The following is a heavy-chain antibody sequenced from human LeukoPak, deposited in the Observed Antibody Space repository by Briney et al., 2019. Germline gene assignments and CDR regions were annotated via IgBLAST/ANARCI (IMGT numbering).Heavy chain of an antibody. Sequence: PGGSLRLSCAASGFTFSSYSMNWVRQAPGKGLEWVSSISSSSSYIYYADSVKGRFTISRDNAKNSLYLQMNSLRAEDTAVYYCAREAHGGNAYYYYYYMDVWGKGTTVTVSS. CDR2: ISSSSSYI. CDR1: GFTFSSYS. D-gene: IGHD1-1*01. CDR3: AREAHGGNAYYYYYYMDV. V-gene: IGHV3-21*01. J-gene: IGHJ6*03.